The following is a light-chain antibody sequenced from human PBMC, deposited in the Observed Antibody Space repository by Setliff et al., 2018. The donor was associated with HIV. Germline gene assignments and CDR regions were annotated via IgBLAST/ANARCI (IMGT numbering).Light chain of an antibody. Sequence: QSALTQPASVSGSPGQSITISCTGTTSDVGGYNYVSWYQQHPGKAPKLIIYEVRHRPSGVSDRFSGSKSGNTASLTISGLQAEDEADYYCSSYAITNTLPFGTGTKVNVL. J-gene: IGLJ1*01. CDR1: TSDVGGYNY. V-gene: IGLV2-14*01. CDR3: SSYAITNTLP. CDR2: EVR.